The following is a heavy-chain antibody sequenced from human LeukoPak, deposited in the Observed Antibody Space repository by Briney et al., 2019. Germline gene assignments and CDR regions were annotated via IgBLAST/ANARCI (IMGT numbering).Heavy chain of an antibody. CDR3: AREGYSSSWYELGKDHYYYYYGMDV. D-gene: IGHD6-13*01. Sequence: GASVKVSCKASGYTFTGYYMHWVRQAPGQGLEWMGWMNPNSGNTGYAQKFQGRVTMTRNTSISTAYMELSSLRSEDTAVYYCAREGYSSSWYELGKDHYYYYYGMDVWGQGTTVTVSS. CDR2: MNPNSGNT. V-gene: IGHV1-8*02. CDR1: GYTFTGYY. J-gene: IGHJ6*02.